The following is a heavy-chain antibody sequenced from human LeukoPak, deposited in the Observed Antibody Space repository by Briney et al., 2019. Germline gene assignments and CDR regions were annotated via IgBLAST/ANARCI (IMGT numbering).Heavy chain of an antibody. D-gene: IGHD4-17*01. CDR1: XXTFXSYA. V-gene: IGHV1-69*13. CDR2: IIPIFGTA. Sequence: SVXXSXKASXXTFXSYAISWVRQAPGQGLEWMGGIIPIFGTANYAQKFQGRVTITADESTSTAYMELSSLRSEDTAVYYCARVTTANWFDPWGQGTLVTVSS. CDR3: ARVTTANWFDP. J-gene: IGHJ5*02.